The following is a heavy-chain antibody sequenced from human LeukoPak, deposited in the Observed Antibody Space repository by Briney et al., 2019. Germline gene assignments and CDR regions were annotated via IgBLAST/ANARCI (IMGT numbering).Heavy chain of an antibody. D-gene: IGHD1-26*01. Sequence: SETLSLTCTVSGGSISSSNYFWGWIRQPPGKGLERIGSIYYSGTTYYNPSLKSRVTISVDTSKNQFSLKLSSVTAVDTAVYYCPRQNRASGSWIDPWGQGTLVTVSS. CDR1: GGSISSSNYF. CDR2: IYYSGTT. V-gene: IGHV4-39*01. J-gene: IGHJ5*02. CDR3: PRQNRASGSWIDP.